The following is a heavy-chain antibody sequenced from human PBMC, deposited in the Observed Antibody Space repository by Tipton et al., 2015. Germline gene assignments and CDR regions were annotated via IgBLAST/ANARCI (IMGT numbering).Heavy chain of an antibody. D-gene: IGHD3-9*01. CDR3: ACQDYDSLTRDYQTVDY. Sequence: TLSLTCDVSGYSISSGYYWGWIRQPPGKGLEWIGSIFHRGDTNYNPSLKSRVTMSRDTSKNQFSLKLTSVTAADTAVYYCACQDYDSLTRDYQTVDYWGQGTRVTVSS. CDR2: IFHRGDT. CDR1: GYSISSGYY. J-gene: IGHJ4*02. V-gene: IGHV4-38-2*01.